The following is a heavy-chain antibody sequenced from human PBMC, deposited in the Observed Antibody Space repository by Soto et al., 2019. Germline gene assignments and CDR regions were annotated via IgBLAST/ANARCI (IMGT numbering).Heavy chain of an antibody. J-gene: IGHJ4*02. V-gene: IGHV4-31*03. D-gene: IGHD6-25*01. Sequence: TLSLTCTVSVASITIGGYYWTWIRQHPGKGLEWIGYVFYSGTTYYNPSLKSRITISAHTSKNQFSLKMTSVTAADTAIYSCARGSAAFGNSIDYWGQGTMVTVSS. CDR2: VFYSGTT. CDR1: VASITIGGYY. CDR3: ARGSAAFGNSIDY.